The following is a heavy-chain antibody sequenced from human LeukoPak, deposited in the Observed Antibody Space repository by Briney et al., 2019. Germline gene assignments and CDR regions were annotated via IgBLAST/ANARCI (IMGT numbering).Heavy chain of an antibody. D-gene: IGHD3-22*01. J-gene: IGHJ1*01. CDR2: MNPNSGNT. V-gene: IGHV1-8*01. CDR1: GYTFTSYD. Sequence: ASVKVSCKASGYTFTSYDINWVRQATGQGLEWMGWMNPNSGNTGYAQKFQGRVTMTRNTSISTAYMELSSLRSEDTAVYYCARGLRRYYYDSSGLLSDFQHWGQGTLVTVSS. CDR3: ARGLRRYYYDSSGLLSDFQH.